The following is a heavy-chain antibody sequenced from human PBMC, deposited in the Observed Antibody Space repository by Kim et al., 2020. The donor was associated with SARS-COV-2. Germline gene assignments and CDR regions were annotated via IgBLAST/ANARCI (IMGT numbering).Heavy chain of an antibody. CDR3: ARSNNRGWHNEGY. CDR2: INRDGSET. V-gene: IGHV3-7*03. J-gene: IGHJ4*01. CDR1: GFIFSNYS. Sequence: GGSLRLSCAASGFIFSNYSMSWVRQAPGKGLQWVADINRDGSETYYVDSVKGRFTISRDNAKNSLYLQMNSLRVEDTAVFYCARSNNRGWHNEGYWGHGT. D-gene: IGHD1-1*01.